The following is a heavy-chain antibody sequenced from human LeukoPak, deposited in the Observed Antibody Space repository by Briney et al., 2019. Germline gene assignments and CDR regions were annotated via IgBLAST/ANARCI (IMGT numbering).Heavy chain of an antibody. CDR1: GGSISGYF. CDR3: ARYGITIVRGGKYYFDS. J-gene: IGHJ4*02. D-gene: IGHD3-10*01. Sequence: SETLSLTCTVSGGSISGYFWSWIRQPPGKGLECIGYIHYSGSTNYNPSLSSRVTISVDTSKNQFSLRLSSVTAADTAVYYCARYGITIVRGGKYYFDSWGQGTLVTVSS. V-gene: IGHV4-59*08. CDR2: IHYSGST.